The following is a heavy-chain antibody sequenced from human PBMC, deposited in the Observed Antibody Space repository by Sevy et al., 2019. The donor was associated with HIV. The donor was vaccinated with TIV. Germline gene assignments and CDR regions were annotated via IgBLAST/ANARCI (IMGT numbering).Heavy chain of an antibody. J-gene: IGHJ4*02. CDR1: GFSLSSYW. Sequence: GGSLRLSCAASGFSLSSYWMNWVRQTPGKGLEWVANINHNGSVTYYVDSVKGRFTISRDNTRNFLYLQMTGLRVEDTALYYCVRAVATNGSFWGQGTLVTVSS. D-gene: IGHD2-15*01. CDR3: VRAVATNGSF. V-gene: IGHV3-7*01. CDR2: INHNGSVT.